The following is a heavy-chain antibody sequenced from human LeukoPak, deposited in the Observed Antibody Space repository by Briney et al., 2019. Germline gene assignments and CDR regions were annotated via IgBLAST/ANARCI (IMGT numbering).Heavy chain of an antibody. CDR3: TSDRGIAARPLFDL. CDR2: FKSKTDGGAT. CDR1: GFPFSKAW. V-gene: IGHV3-15*01. D-gene: IGHD6-6*01. J-gene: IGHJ4*02. Sequence: GGSLRLSCAGSGFPFSKAWMSWVRQAPGEGLEWLGRFKSKTDGGATDYAAPVKGRFSLSRDDSKNTLYLQMNSLKIEDTAVYYCTSDRGIAARPLFDLWGQGTLVTVS.